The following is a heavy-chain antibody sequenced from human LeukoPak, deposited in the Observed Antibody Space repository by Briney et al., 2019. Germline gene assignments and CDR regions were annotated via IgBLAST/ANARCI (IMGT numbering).Heavy chain of an antibody. CDR3: AKDIKSSSWYHYFEG. D-gene: IGHD6-13*01. J-gene: IGHJ4*02. V-gene: IGHV3-30*18. CDR1: GFTFSSYG. CDR2: ISYDGSNK. Sequence: GRSLRLSCAASGFTFSSYGMHWVRQAPGKGLEWVAVISYDGSNKYYADSVKGRFTISRDNSKNTLYLQMNSLRAEDTALYYCAKDIKSSSWYHYFEGWGQGTLVTVSS.